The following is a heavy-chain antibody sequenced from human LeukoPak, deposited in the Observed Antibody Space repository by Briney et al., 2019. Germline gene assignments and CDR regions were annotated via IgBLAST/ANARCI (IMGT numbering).Heavy chain of an antibody. CDR3: AKAWGIAVAGAYGY. CDR2: FSGSGGNT. V-gene: IGHV3-23*01. CDR1: GFTFTSYA. D-gene: IGHD6-19*01. Sequence: GGSLRLSCAASGFTFTSYAMSWVRQAPGKGLEWVSGFSGSGGNTYYAGSVKGRFTISRDNSKNTLYLQMNSPRAEDTAVYYCAKAWGIAVAGAYGYWGQGTLVTVSS. J-gene: IGHJ4*02.